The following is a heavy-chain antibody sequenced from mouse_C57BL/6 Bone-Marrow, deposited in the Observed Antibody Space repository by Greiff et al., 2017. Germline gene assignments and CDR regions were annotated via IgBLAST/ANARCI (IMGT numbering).Heavy chain of an antibody. D-gene: IGHD1-1*01. CDR2: IYLGDGYT. V-gene: IGHV1-58*01. Sequence: EVQLQQSGAELVRPGSSVKLSCKTSGYTFTSYGIHWVKQRPGQGLEWIGNIYLGDGYTEYNEKFKGKATLTSDTSSSTAYMQLSSLTSEDSAIYFCAGSYYGRRGDYWGQGTTLTVSS. CDR1: GYTFTSYG. CDR3: AGSYYGRRGDY. J-gene: IGHJ2*01.